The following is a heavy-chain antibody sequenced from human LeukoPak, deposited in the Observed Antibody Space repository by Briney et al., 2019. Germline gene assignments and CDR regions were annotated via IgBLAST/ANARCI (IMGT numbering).Heavy chain of an antibody. CDR2: IYTSGST. CDR1: GGSISSYY. V-gene: IGHV4-4*07. Sequence: SETLSLTCTVSGGSISSYYWSWIRQPAGKGLEWIGRIYTSGSTNYNPSLKSRVTMSVDTSKNQFSLKLSSVTAADTAVYYCARSRFDWLTRGPFDYWGQGTLVTVSS. D-gene: IGHD3-9*01. CDR3: ARSRFDWLTRGPFDY. J-gene: IGHJ4*02.